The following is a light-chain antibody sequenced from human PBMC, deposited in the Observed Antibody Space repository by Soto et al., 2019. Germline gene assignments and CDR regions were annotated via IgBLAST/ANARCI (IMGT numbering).Light chain of an antibody. V-gene: IGKV1-27*01. CDR3: QKYDRAPRT. Sequence: MTQSPLSLPVTPGEPASISCRSSQSLLHINGYNYLAWYQQKPGKVPVLLIYSASTLKSGVPSRFSGRGAGTDFTLTISSLQPEDFATYYCQKYDRAPRTFGQGTKVDI. CDR2: SAS. CDR1: QSLLHINGYNY. J-gene: IGKJ1*01.